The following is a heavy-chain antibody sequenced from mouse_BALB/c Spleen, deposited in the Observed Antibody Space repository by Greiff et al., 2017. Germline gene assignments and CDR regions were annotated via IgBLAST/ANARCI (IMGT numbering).Heavy chain of an antibody. CDR2: ISYSGST. CDR3: ARSPSVRAMDY. Sequence: EVQLQESGPGLVKPSQSLSLTCTVTGYSITSDYAWNWIRQFPGNKLEWMGYISYSGSTSYNPSLKSRISITRDTSKNQFFLQLNSVTTKDTATYYCARSPSVRAMDYWGQGTSGTVSS. J-gene: IGHJ4*01. V-gene: IGHV3-2*02. CDR1: GYSITSDYA.